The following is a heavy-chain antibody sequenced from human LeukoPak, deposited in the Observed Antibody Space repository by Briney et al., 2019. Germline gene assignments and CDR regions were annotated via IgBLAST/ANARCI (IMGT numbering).Heavy chain of an antibody. CDR1: GFTFSSYE. V-gene: IGHV3-48*03. CDR2: ISSSGSTI. D-gene: IGHD3-10*01. Sequence: GSPRLSCAASGFTFSSYEMNWVRQAPGKGLEWVSYISSSGSTIYYADSVKGRFTISRDNAKNSLYLQMNSLRAEDTAVYYCARDSYYYGSGSRTFDYWGQGTLVTVSS. J-gene: IGHJ4*02. CDR3: ARDSYYYGSGSRTFDY.